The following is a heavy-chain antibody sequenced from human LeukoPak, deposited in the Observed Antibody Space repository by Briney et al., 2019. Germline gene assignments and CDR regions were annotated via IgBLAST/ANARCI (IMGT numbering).Heavy chain of an antibody. J-gene: IGHJ4*02. V-gene: IGHV1-2*02. CDR2: INPNSGGT. CDR3: ARVRSGYSYGPASY. D-gene: IGHD5-18*01. Sequence: ASVKVSCKASGYTFTGYYMHWVRQAPGQGLEWMGWINPNSGGTNYAQKFQGRVTMARDTSISTAYMERSRLRSDDTAVYYCARVRSGYSYGPASYWGQGTLVTVSS. CDR1: GYTFTGYY.